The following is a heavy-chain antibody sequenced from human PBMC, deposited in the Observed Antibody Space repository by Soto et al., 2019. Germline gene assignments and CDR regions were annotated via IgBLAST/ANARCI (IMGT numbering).Heavy chain of an antibody. J-gene: IGHJ4*02. V-gene: IGHV3-30*18. D-gene: IGHD3-9*01. CDR2: ISYDGGNK. Sequence: PGGSLRLSCAASGFTFSSYGMHWVRQAPGKGLEWVAVISYDGGNKYYADSVKGRFTISRDNSKNTLYLQMNSLRAEDTAVYYCAKETYDNLTGYHYPGTDYWGQGTLVTVSS. CDR3: AKETYDNLTGYHYPGTDY. CDR1: GFTFSSYG.